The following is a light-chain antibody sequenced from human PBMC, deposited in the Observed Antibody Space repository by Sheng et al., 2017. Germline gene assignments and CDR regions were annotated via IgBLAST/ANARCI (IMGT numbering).Light chain of an antibody. J-gene: IGKJ1*01. CDR1: QSVSSN. CDR3: QQYAGSPET. Sequence: EIVMTQSPATLSVSPGERATLSCRASQSVSSNLAWYQQKPGQAPRLLIYGASTRATGIPARFSGSGSGTEFTLTISSLQSEDFAVYYCQQYAGSPETFGQGTKVEVK. V-gene: IGKV3-15*01. CDR2: GAS.